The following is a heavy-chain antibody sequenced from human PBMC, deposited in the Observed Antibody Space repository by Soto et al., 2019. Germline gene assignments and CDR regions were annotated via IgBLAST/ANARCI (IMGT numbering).Heavy chain of an antibody. D-gene: IGHD2-2*01. CDR3: ARDRKEYQLLSDAFDI. Sequence: QVQLVQSGAEVKKPGSSVKVSCKASGGTFSSYAISWVRQAPGQGLEWMGGIIPIFGTANYAQKFQGRVTITADTSTSTAYMELSSLRSEDTAVYYCARDRKEYQLLSDAFDIWGQGTMVTVSS. V-gene: IGHV1-69*06. J-gene: IGHJ3*02. CDR1: GGTFSSYA. CDR2: IIPIFGTA.